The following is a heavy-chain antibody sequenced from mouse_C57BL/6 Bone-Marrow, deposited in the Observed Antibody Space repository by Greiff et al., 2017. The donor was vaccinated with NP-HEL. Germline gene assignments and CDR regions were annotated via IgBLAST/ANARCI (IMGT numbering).Heavy chain of an antibody. V-gene: IGHV1-64*01. D-gene: IGHD1-1*01. CDR1: GYTFTSYW. CDR3: ARERTYGSSFYYYAMDY. Sequence: QVQLQQPGAELVKPGASVKLSCKASGYTFTSYWMHWVKQRPGQGLEWIGMIHPNSGSTNYNEKFKSKATLTVDKSSSTAYMQLSSLTSEDSAVYYCARERTYGSSFYYYAMDYWGQGTSVTVSS. J-gene: IGHJ4*01. CDR2: IHPNSGST.